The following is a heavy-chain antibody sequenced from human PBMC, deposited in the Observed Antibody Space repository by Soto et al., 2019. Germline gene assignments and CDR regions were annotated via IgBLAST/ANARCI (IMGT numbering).Heavy chain of an antibody. CDR3: ARYRSLEP. Sequence: QPVGSLRLSCAYSVFILRNYWMSWVRQAPGMWLQWVASIKEDGSEKYYVDPVKGRFTISRENAKNSLYLQMNSLRAEDTAVYYCARYRSLEPWGQGILVSVSS. CDR1: VFILRNYW. CDR2: IKEDGSEK. D-gene: IGHD3-16*02. J-gene: IGHJ5*02. V-gene: IGHV3-7*03.